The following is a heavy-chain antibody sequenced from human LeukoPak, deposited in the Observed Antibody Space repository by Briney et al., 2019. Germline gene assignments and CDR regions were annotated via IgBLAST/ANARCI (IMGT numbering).Heavy chain of an antibody. CDR2: NYHSGST. CDR1: GYSISSGYY. CDR3: ARAPRSDYFDY. Sequence: SETLSLTCTVSGYSISSGYYWGWIRQPPGKGLEWIGSNYHSGSTYYNPSLKSRVTISVDTSKNQFSLQLSSVTAADTAVYYCARAPRSDYFDYWGQGTLVTVSS. J-gene: IGHJ4*02. V-gene: IGHV4-38-2*02.